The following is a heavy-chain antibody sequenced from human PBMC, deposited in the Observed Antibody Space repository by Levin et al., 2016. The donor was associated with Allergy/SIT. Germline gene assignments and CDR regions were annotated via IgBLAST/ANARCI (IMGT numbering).Heavy chain of an antibody. J-gene: IGHJ4*02. V-gene: IGHV1-18*01. Sequence: WVRQAPGQGLEWMGWISAYNGNTNYAQKLQGRVTMTTDTSTSTAYMELRSLRSDDTAVYYCARGPLYGSDLSVFDYWGQGTLVTVSS. CDR2: ISAYNGNT. D-gene: IGHD2-21*02. CDR3: ARGPLYGSDLSVFDY.